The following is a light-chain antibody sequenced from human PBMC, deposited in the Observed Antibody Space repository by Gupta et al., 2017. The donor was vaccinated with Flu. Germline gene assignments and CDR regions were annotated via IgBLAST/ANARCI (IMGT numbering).Light chain of an antibody. J-gene: IGLJ1*01. CDR1: SRDVGGYNY. CDR3: SSYAGSNTLV. V-gene: IGLV2-8*01. CDR2: EVS. Sequence: QSALTQPPSASGSPGQSVTISCTGTSRDVGGYNYVSWYQQHPGKAPKLMFFEVSKRPSGAPGRFSGSKAGNTASLTVSGLQAEDDADYYCSSYAGSNTLVFGTGTKVTVL.